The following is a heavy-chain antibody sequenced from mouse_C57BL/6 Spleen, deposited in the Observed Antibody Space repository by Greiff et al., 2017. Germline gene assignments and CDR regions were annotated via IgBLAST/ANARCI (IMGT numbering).Heavy chain of an antibody. CDR1: GYAFSSSW. V-gene: IGHV1-82*01. CDR3: ARDYASGYWYFDV. D-gene: IGHD1-1*01. Sequence: QVQLQQSGPELVKPGASVKISCKASGYAFSSSWMNWVKQRPGKGLEWIGRIYPGDGDTNYNGKFKGKATLTADKTSSTAYMPLSSLTSEDSAVYFCARDYASGYWYFDVWGTGTTVTVSS. CDR2: IYPGDGDT. J-gene: IGHJ1*03.